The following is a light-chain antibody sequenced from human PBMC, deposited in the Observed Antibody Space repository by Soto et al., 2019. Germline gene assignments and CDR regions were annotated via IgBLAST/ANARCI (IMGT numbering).Light chain of an antibody. Sequence: VVLTQSPATLSLSPGDRATLSCRASRHVYINALGWYQQKPGRTPTLLIYVASTRATDIPDRFSATGSGTDFSLTISGVEPEDSAVYYCQQYGASPFTFGPGTRLEI. V-gene: IGKV3-20*01. CDR3: QQYGASPFT. J-gene: IGKJ3*01. CDR2: VAS. CDR1: RHVYINA.